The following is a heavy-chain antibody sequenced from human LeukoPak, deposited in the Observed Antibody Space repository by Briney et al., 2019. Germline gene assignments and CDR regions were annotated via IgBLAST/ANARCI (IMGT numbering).Heavy chain of an antibody. D-gene: IGHD2-15*01. CDR3: VIVVVVAATPDWFDP. CDR2: ISSSGSII. J-gene: IGHJ5*02. V-gene: IGHV3-48*03. CDR1: GFTFSSYE. Sequence: GGSLRLSCAASGFTFSSYEMNWVRQAPGKGLEWVSYISSSGSIIYYAESVKGRFTISRDNAKNSLYLQMNSLRAEDTAVYYCVIVVVVAATPDWFDPWGQGTLVTVSS.